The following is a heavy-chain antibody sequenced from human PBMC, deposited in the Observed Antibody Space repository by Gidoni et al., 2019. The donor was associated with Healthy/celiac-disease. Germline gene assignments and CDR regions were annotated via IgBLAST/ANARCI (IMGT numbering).Heavy chain of an antibody. D-gene: IGHD3-9*01. CDR3: ARDARLVGRAFDI. J-gene: IGHJ3*02. CDR1: GGTFSSYA. CDR2: ISPIFGTA. V-gene: IGHV1-69*01. Sequence: QVQLVQSGAAVKKPGSSVKVSCKASGGTFSSYAISWVRQAPGQGLEWMGGISPIFGTANYAQKFQGRVTITADESTSTAYMELSSMRSEDTAVYYCARDARLVGRAFDIWGQGTMVTVSS.